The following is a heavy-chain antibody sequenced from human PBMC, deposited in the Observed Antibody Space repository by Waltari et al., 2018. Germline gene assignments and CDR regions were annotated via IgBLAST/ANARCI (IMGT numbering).Heavy chain of an antibody. CDR2: ISSSSSYT. J-gene: IGHJ3*02. V-gene: IGHV3-21*01. D-gene: IGHD6-19*01. Sequence: EVQLVESGGGLVKPGGSMRLACAASGFPFSSYSMNWVRQAPGKGWEWGSSISSSSSYTYDADSVTGRFTISRDNAKNSLYLQMNSLRAEDTAVYYCARLKIAVATHAFDIWGQGTMVTVSS. CDR1: GFPFSSYS. CDR3: ARLKIAVATHAFDI.